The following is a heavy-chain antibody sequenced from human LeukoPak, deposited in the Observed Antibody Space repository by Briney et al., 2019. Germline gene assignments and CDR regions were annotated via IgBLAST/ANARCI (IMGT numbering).Heavy chain of an antibody. CDR2: IIPIFGTA. V-gene: IGHV1-69*06. J-gene: IGHJ4*02. CDR3: GRGGGYCSSTSCPEFDY. D-gene: IGHD2-2*01. CDR1: GGTFSSYA. Sequence: SVKVSCKASGGTFSSYAISWVRQAPGQGLEWMGGIIPIFGTANYAQKFQGRVTITADKSPSTAYMELSSLRSEDTAVYYCGRGGGYCSSTSCPEFDYWGQGTLVTVSS.